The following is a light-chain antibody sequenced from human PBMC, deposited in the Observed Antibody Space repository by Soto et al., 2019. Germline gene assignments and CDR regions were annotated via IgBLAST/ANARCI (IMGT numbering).Light chain of an antibody. CDR1: QSVNNY. CDR2: GAS. V-gene: IGKV3-20*01. CDR3: QQYGSSPIT. J-gene: IGKJ5*01. Sequence: EIVMTQSPATVSVSPGERATLSCRASQSVNNYLAWYQQKPGQAPRLLIYGASSRATGIPDRFSGSGSGTDFTLTISRLEPEDFAVYYCQQYGSSPITFGQGTRLEIK.